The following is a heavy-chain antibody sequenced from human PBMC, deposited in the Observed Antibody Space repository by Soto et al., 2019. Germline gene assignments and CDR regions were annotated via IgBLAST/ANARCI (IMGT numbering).Heavy chain of an antibody. Sequence: SVKVSCKASGGTFSSYAISWVRQAPGQGLEWMGGIIPIFGTANYAQKFQGRVTITADESTSTAYMELSSLRSEDTAVYYCARWGAAYCGGDCYLFDYWGQGTLVTVS. CDR2: IIPIFGTA. J-gene: IGHJ4*02. D-gene: IGHD2-21*02. CDR1: GGTFSSYA. CDR3: ARWGAAYCGGDCYLFDY. V-gene: IGHV1-69*13.